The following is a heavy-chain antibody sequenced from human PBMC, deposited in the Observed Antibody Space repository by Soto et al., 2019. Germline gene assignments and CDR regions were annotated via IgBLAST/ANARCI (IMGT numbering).Heavy chain of an antibody. CDR1: GGSFSGYY. Sequence: SETLSLTCAVYGGSFSGYYWSWIRQPPGKGLEWIGEINHSGSTNYNPSLKSRVTISVDTSKNQFSLKLSSVTAADTAVYYCARVGSSSSDYYYYYGMDVWGQGTTVT. CDR2: INHSGST. V-gene: IGHV4-34*01. J-gene: IGHJ6*02. D-gene: IGHD6-6*01. CDR3: ARVGSSSSDYYYYYGMDV.